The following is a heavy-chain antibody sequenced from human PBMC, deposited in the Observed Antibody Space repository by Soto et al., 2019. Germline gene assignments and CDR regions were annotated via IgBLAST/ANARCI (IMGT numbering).Heavy chain of an antibody. Sequence: QVQLQESGPGLVKPSETLSLTCTVSGGSISSKYWSWIRQPPGKGLERIGYIYYNGRTNYNPSRKRRVPRSVDTSRNQFSLKLSSVTAADTAVYYCARLRGATIAEAGSFDYWGQGILVTVSS. D-gene: IGHD6-13*01. J-gene: IGHJ4*02. CDR2: IYYNGRT. CDR1: GGSISSKY. V-gene: IGHV4-59*08. CDR3: ARLRGATIAEAGSFDY.